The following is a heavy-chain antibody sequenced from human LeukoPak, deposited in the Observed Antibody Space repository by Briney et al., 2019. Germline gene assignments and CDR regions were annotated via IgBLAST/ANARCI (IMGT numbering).Heavy chain of an antibody. J-gene: IGHJ4*02. CDR1: GGSISSYY. V-gene: IGHV4-59*01. Sequence: SETLSLTCSVSGGSISSYYWSWIRQPPGKGLEWIGCIYYSGSINYNPSLKSRVTISVDTSKNQLSLKLSSVTAADTAVYYCVVGHNYLDYWGQGTLVTVSS. D-gene: IGHD2-15*01. CDR3: VVGHNYLDY. CDR2: IYYSGSI.